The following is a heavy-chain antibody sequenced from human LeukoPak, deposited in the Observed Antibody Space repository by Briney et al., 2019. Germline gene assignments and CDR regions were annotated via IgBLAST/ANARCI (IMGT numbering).Heavy chain of an antibody. CDR1: GFTVSSNY. CDR3: ARDLAGRYYFDY. CDR2: IYSGGST. Sequence: GGSLRLSCAASGFTVSSNYMSWVRQAPGKGLEWVSVIYSGGSTYYADSVKGRFTISRDNSKNTLDLQMNSLRAEDTAVYYCARDLAGRYYFDYWGQGTLVTVSS. D-gene: IGHD6-19*01. V-gene: IGHV3-66*02. J-gene: IGHJ4*02.